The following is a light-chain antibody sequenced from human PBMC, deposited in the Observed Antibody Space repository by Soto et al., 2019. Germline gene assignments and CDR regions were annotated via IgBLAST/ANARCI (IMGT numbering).Light chain of an antibody. V-gene: IGKV3-15*01. J-gene: IGKJ1*01. CDR1: QSVSSN. CDR3: QQYDDWPET. Sequence: EKVMTQSPATLSVSQGERATLSCRASQSVSSNLAWYQQKPGQAPRLLIYDASTRATGIPARFSGSGSGTGFTLTISSLQSEDLAVYYCQQYDDWPETFGQGTKV. CDR2: DAS.